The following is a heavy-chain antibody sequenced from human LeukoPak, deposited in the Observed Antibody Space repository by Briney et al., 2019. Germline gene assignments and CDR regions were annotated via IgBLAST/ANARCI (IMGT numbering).Heavy chain of an antibody. D-gene: IGHD5-18*01. CDR2: ISGSGGST. Sequence: GGSLRLSCAASGFTFSSYAMSWVRQAPGKGLEWVSAISGSGGSTYYADSVKGRFAISRDNSKNTLYLQMNSLRAEDTAVYYCAKVGPWIQLWSGFDYWGQGTLVTVSS. J-gene: IGHJ4*02. CDR1: GFTFSSYA. CDR3: AKVGPWIQLWSGFDY. V-gene: IGHV3-23*01.